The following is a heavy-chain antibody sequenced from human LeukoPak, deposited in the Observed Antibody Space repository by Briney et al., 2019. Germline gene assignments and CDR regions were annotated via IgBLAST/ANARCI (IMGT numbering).Heavy chain of an antibody. J-gene: IGHJ3*02. CDR1: GFTFSSYA. CDR2: ISGSGGST. V-gene: IGHV3-23*01. Sequence: GGSLRLSCAASGFTFSSYAMSWVRQAPGKGLEWVSAISGSGGSTYYADSVKGRFTISRDNAKNSLYLQMNSLRAEDTAVYYCASRDGYTGHAFDIWGQGTMVTVSS. D-gene: IGHD5-24*01. CDR3: ASRDGYTGHAFDI.